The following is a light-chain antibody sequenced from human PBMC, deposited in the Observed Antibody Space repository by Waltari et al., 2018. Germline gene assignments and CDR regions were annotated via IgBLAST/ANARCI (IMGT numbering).Light chain of an antibody. J-gene: IGKJ1*01. CDR2: WAS. CDR3: QQYYTIPVT. V-gene: IGKV4-1*01. Sequence: DIVMTQSPDSLAVSLGERAPINCKSSQSVLYSPNNKNYLAWYQQKPGQPPKMLIYWASTRESGVPDRFSGSGSGTDFTLTISSLQAEDVAVYYCQQYYTIPVTFGQGTKVEIK. CDR1: QSVLYSPNNKNY.